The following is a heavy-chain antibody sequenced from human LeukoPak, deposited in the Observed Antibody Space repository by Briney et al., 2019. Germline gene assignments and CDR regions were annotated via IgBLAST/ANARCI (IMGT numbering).Heavy chain of an antibody. V-gene: IGHV4-31*03. J-gene: IGHJ5*02. Sequence: SQTLSLTCSVSGDSISRSNYYWSWIRQHPGKGLEWIGYINYSASTYYNPSLTSRVSISVDTSKNQFSLKLRSVTAPDTAVYYCAREYYDILTRFDPWGQGTLVTVSS. D-gene: IGHD3-9*01. CDR3: AREYYDILTRFDP. CDR2: INYSAST. CDR1: GDSISRSNYY.